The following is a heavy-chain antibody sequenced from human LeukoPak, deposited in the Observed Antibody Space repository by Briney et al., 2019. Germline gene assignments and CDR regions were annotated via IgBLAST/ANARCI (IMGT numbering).Heavy chain of an antibody. D-gene: IGHD6-19*01. CDR1: GFSFSSYS. V-gene: IGHV3-48*01. Sequence: GGSLRLSCAAGGFSFSSYSMNWVRQAPGKRLEWIAYISSYTITYYADFVKGRFTISRDNAKKSLDLQMNSLRAEDTAVYYCARSGHSNGWYYFDYWGLGALVTVSS. J-gene: IGHJ4*02. CDR3: ARSGHSNGWYYFDY. CDR2: ISSYTIT.